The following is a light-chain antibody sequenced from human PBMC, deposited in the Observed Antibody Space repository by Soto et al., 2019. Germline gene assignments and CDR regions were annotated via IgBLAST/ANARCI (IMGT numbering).Light chain of an antibody. V-gene: IGKV3-20*01. Sequence: EIVLTQYPGTLSLSPGERSTRSCLASQSVSSRSLAWYQQKPGQAPRLLIFGAYNRATGITDRFTGSGSGTDFTLTISRLEPEDFAVYYCQPYGSSSSTVGGGTKVEIK. CDR2: GAY. CDR3: QPYGSSSST. J-gene: IGKJ4*01. CDR1: QSVSSRS.